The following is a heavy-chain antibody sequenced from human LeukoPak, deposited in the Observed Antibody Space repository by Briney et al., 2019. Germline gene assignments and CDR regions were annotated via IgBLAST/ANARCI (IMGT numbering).Heavy chain of an antibody. V-gene: IGHV4-59*07. J-gene: IGHJ4*02. Sequence: SDTLSLTCTVSGGSISSYYWGWIRLPPGKGLEWIGYISYNGSTTYIPSLKSRVTILVDTSKNQFSLKLSSVTAADTAVYYCVRITQGTIDYWGRGTLVTVSS. CDR1: GGSISSYY. CDR2: ISYNGST. D-gene: IGHD3-10*01. CDR3: VRITQGTIDY.